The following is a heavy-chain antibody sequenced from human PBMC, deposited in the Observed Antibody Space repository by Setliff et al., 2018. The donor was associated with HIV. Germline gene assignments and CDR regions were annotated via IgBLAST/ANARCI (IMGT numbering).Heavy chain of an antibody. CDR2: IYFTGST. J-gene: IGHJ4*02. Sequence: SETLSLTCTVSSCSVSRSAYYWGWFRQPPGKGLEWLGTIYFTGSTYYNPSLKSRVTISVDTSKNQFSLKLSSVTAADTAVYYCANAPPYKWEPSQDYWGQGTLVTVSS. V-gene: IGHV4-39*07. CDR3: ANAPPYKWEPSQDY. D-gene: IGHD1-26*01. CDR1: SCSVSRSAYY.